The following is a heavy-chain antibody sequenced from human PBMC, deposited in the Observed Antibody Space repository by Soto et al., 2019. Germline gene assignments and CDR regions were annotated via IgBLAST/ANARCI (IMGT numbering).Heavy chain of an antibody. CDR2: IYSNGGT. CDR3: VRQGIGALHGLVDV. CDR1: GDSIGTYN. D-gene: IGHD1-26*01. V-gene: IGHV4-59*08. Sequence: QVQLQASGPGLVKPSDTLSLTCTVSGDSIGTYNWGWIRQPPGKRLEWIGYIYSNGGTSYNPALKSRVTISADTSTKQFSLRLSSVTAADTAVYYCVRQGIGALHGLVDVWGQGTTATVSS. J-gene: IGHJ6*02.